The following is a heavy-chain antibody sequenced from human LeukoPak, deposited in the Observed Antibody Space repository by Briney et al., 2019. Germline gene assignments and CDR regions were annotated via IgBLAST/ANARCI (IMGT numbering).Heavy chain of an antibody. CDR1: GGSFSGYY. CDR2: INHSGST. CDR3: ARDAGHYDYVWGSYRHFDC. D-gene: IGHD3-16*02. V-gene: IGHV4-34*01. Sequence: SETLSLTCAVYGGSFSGYYWSWIRQPPGKGLEWIGEINHSGSTNYNPSLKSRVTISVDTSKNQFSLKLSSVTAADTAVYYCARDAGHYDYVWGSYRHFDCWGQGTLVTVSS. J-gene: IGHJ4*02.